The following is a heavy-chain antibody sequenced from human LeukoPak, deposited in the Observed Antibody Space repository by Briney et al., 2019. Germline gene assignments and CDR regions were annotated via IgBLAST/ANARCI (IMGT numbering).Heavy chain of an antibody. D-gene: IGHD6-19*01. CDR3: ARAYPASVAGVRAPVTRRNWFDP. V-gene: IGHV1-3*01. J-gene: IGHJ5*02. Sequence: ASVKVSCKASGYTFTSYAMHWVRRAPGQRREWMGWINAGNGNTKYSQKFQSRVTITRDTSASTAYIELSSLRSEDTAVYYCARAYPASVAGVRAPVTRRNWFDPWGQGTLVTVSS. CDR1: GYTFTSYA. CDR2: INAGNGNT.